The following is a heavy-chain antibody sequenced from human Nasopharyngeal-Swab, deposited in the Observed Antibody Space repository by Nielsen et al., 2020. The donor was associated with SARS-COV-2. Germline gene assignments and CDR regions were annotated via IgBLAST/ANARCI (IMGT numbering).Heavy chain of an antibody. J-gene: IGHJ4*02. V-gene: IGHV3-30-3*01. CDR3: ATPSPQGYDFWSGYGS. CDR2: ISYDGSNK. D-gene: IGHD3-3*01. CDR1: GSTFSSYA. Sequence: GESLKISCAASGSTFSSYAMHWVRQAPGKGLEWVAVISYDGSNKYYADSVKGRFTISRDNSKNTLYLQMNSLRAEDTAVYYCATPSPQGYDFWSGYGSWGQGTLVTVSS.